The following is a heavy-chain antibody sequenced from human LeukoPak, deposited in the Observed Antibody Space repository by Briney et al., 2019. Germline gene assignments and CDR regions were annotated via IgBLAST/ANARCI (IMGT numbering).Heavy chain of an antibody. CDR1: GDSVSSNSAA. Sequence: SQTLSLTCAVSGDSVSSNSAAWNWLRQSPSRGLEWLGRTYYRSKWYNDYAVSVKSRITINPDTSKNQFSLQLNSVTPEDTAVYYCAKGWLRDAFDIWGQGTMVTVSS. V-gene: IGHV6-1*01. CDR2: TYYRSKWYN. CDR3: AKGWLRDAFDI. D-gene: IGHD5-18*01. J-gene: IGHJ3*02.